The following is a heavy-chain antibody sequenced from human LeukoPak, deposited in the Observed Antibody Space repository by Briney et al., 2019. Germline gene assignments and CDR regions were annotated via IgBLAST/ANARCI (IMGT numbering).Heavy chain of an antibody. J-gene: IGHJ4*02. CDR3: AGGLYCGGDCSYAFGY. CDR1: GGSISSSSYY. Sequence: SETLSLTCTVSGGSISSSSYYWGWIRQPPGKGLEWIGSIYYSGSTYYNPSLKSRVTISVDTSKNQFSLKLSSVTAADTAVYYCAGGLYCGGDCSYAFGYWGQGTLVTVSS. CDR2: IYYSGST. V-gene: IGHV4-39*07. D-gene: IGHD2-21*02.